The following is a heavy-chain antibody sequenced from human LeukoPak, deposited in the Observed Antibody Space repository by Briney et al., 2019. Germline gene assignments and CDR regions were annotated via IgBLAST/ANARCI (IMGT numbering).Heavy chain of an antibody. CDR3: ARLQFYDAGYYYYYYMDV. D-gene: IGHD3-3*01. CDR2: ISSSSSYI. J-gene: IGHJ6*03. Sequence: PGGSLRLSCAASGFTFSSYSMNWVRQAPGKGLEWVSSISSSSSYIYYADSVKGRFTISRDNAKNSLYLQMNSLRAEDTAVYYCARLQFYDAGYYYYYYMDVWGKGTTVTISS. CDR1: GFTFSSYS. V-gene: IGHV3-21*01.